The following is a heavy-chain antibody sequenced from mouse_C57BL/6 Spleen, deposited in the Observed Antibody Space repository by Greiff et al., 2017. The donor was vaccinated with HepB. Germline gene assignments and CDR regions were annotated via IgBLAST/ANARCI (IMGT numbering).Heavy chain of an antibody. V-gene: IGHV1-81*01. Sequence: VKLMESGAELARPGASVKLSCKASGYTFTSYGISWVKQRTGQGLEWIGEIYPRSGNTYYNEKFKGKATLTADKSSSTAYMELRSLTSEDSAVYFCAREAPYYYGSSPYAYWGQGTLVTVSA. D-gene: IGHD1-1*01. CDR1: GYTFTSYG. CDR2: IYPRSGNT. CDR3: AREAPYYYGSSPYAY. J-gene: IGHJ3*01.